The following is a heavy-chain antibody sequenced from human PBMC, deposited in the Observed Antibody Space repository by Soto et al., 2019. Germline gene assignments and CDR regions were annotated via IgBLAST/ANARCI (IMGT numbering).Heavy chain of an antibody. J-gene: IGHJ4*02. CDR1: GFTFSSYA. D-gene: IGHD5-18*01. CDR3: AKGGGGYSYGYGADQ. V-gene: IGHV3-23*01. CDR2: ISGGGHST. Sequence: EVQLLESGGGLLQPGGSLRLSCAASGFTFSSYAMIWVRQAPGKGLEWVSSISGGGHSTYYADSVRGRFTISRDDSKNTLYLLMNSLRAEDTAVYYRAKGGGGYSYGYGADQWGQGTLVTVSS.